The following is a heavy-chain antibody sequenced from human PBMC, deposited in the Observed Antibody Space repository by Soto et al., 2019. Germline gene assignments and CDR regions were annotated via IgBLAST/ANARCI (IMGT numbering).Heavy chain of an antibody. D-gene: IGHD3-22*01. CDR3: ASGVVRYYYDSSGSYGMDV. V-gene: IGHV3-53*04. Sequence: EVQLVESGGGLVQPGGSLRLSCAASGFTVSSNYMSWVRQAPGKGLEWVSVIYSGGSTYYADSVKGRFTISRHNSKNTLYLQMNSLRAEDTAVYYCASGVVRYYYDSSGSYGMDVWGQGTTVTVSS. J-gene: IGHJ6*02. CDR1: GFTVSSNY. CDR2: IYSGGST.